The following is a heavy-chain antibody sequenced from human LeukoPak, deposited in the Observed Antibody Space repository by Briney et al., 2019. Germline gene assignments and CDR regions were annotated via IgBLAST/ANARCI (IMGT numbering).Heavy chain of an antibody. CDR1: GFTFSSYS. CDR2: ITFSSSII. Sequence: GGSLRLSCAASGFTFSSYSMNWVRQAPGKGLEWVSYITFSSSIIYYADSVRGRFTISRDNAKNSLYLQMNSLRAEDMAVYYCAKGLGDYDISTYFDYWGQGTLVTVSS. D-gene: IGHD3-9*01. CDR3: AKGLGDYDISTYFDY. J-gene: IGHJ4*02. V-gene: IGHV3-48*01.